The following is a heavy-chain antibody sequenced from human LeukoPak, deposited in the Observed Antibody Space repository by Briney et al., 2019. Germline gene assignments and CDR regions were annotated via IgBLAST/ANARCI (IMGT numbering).Heavy chain of an antibody. CDR2: ISSSSYK. Sequence: RSGGSLRLSCAASGFTFSSYSMNWVRQAPGKGREWVSIISSSSYKYYADSVKGRFTISRDNAKNSLYLQMNSLRAEDTAVYYCARDLPGLAVAAADYWGQGTLVTVSS. J-gene: IGHJ4*02. CDR1: GFTFSSYS. CDR3: ARDLPGLAVAAADY. V-gene: IGHV3-21*01. D-gene: IGHD6-19*01.